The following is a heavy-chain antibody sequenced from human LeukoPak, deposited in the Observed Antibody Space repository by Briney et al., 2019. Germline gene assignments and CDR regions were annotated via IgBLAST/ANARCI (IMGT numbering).Heavy chain of an antibody. D-gene: IGHD4-17*01. V-gene: IGHV3-23*01. J-gene: IGHJ3*02. CDR1: GFTFSSYA. Sequence: GGSLRLSCAASGFTFSSYAMSWVRQAPGKGLEWVSGISGSGGGTYYADSVKGRFTISRDNSKNTLSLQMNSLRVEDTAVYYCAKDNYGDFRIYAFDIWGQGTLVTVSP. CDR2: ISGSGGGT. CDR3: AKDNYGDFRIYAFDI.